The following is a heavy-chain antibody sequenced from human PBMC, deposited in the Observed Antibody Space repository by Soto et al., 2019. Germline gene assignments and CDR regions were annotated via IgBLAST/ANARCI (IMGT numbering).Heavy chain of an antibody. CDR2: ITWNSFII. CDR3: AKDMGPMESGSGRSQFDY. CDR1: GFSFDDYA. Sequence: EVQLVESGGGLVQPGRSLRLSCAASGFSFDDYAMYWVRQAPGHGLEWVSGITWNSFIIGYADSVKGRFTISRDNAKNSLYLQMNRVRVHDTALYYCAKDMGPMESGSGRSQFDYWGQGTLVTVSS. D-gene: IGHD3-10*01. J-gene: IGHJ4*02. V-gene: IGHV3-9*01.